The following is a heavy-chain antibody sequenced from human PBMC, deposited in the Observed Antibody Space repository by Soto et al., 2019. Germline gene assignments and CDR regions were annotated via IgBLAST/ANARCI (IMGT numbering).Heavy chain of an antibody. CDR1: GGSITISGSA. CDR3: ARHIHNQGFEYYFDS. D-gene: IGHD1-1*01. Sequence: PSETLSLTCNASGGSITISGSAWCWIRHSPGKGLEWIGTIDYSGNIYYIPSLKSRITISVDTSKNQISLKLSSVTAADTAVYYCARHIHNQGFEYYFDSWGQGTLVTVSS. V-gene: IGHV4-39*01. J-gene: IGHJ4*02. CDR2: IDYSGNI.